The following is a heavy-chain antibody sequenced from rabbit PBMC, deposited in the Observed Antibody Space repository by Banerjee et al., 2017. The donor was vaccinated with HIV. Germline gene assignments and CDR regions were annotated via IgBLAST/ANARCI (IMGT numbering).Heavy chain of an antibody. CDR1: AFSFSSTNW. Sequence: QQQLEESGGGLVKPGASLTLTCTASAFSFSSTNWICWVRQAPGKGLEWIGCIYTGSGNTYYANWAKGRFTISKTSSTTVTLQMTSLTAADTATYFCYSSASLFNLWGQGTLVTVS. J-gene: IGHJ4*01. V-gene: IGHV1S45*01. CDR2: IYTGSGNT. CDR3: YSSASLFNL. D-gene: IGHD7-1*01.